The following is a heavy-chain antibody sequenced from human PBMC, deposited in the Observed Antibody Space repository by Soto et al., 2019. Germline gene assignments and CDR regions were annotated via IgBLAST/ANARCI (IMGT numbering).Heavy chain of an antibody. CDR2: IDQVGSGK. CDR3: ARRREGTGRTLDY. CDR1: GLTFRAFW. Sequence: EVHLVESGGALVQRGGSLRLSCAASGLTFRAFWMSWVRQAPGKGLEWVANIDQVGSGKYYVDSVRGRFTISRDNAHNSLYLQTNSLRDEDTAVYFCARRREGTGRTLDYWGQGTLVTVSS. V-gene: IGHV3-7*05. J-gene: IGHJ4*02. D-gene: IGHD1-1*01.